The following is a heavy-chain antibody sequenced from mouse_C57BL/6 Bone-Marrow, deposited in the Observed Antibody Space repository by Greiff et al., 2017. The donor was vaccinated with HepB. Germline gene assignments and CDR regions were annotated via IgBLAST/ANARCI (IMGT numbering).Heavy chain of an antibody. CDR2: IWCGGST. J-gene: IGHJ1*03. D-gene: IGHD2-4*01. CDR3: AKHAGKKIYYEYDDWYFDV. V-gene: IGHV2-9*01. CDR1: GFSLTSYG. Sequence: QVQLQESGPGLVAPSQCLSITCTVSGFSLTSYGVDWVRQPPGKGLEWLGVIWCGGSTNYNSALMSRLSISTDNSKSQVFLKMHRLQTDDTGMYYCAKHAGKKIYYEYDDWYFDVWGTGTTVTVSS.